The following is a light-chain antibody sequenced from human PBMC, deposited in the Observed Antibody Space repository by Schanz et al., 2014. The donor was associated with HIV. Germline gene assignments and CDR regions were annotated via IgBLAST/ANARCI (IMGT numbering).Light chain of an antibody. J-gene: IGKJ2*01. CDR1: QGISSH. V-gene: IGKV1-9*01. Sequence: DIPLPPSPPSLSSSVGDRVTLTCRASQGISSHLAWYQQKPGKAPKLLIYGASTLESGVPSSFSGSGSGTEFTLTISSLQPEDFATYYCQQLNSYPYTFGQGTKLEIK. CDR2: GAS. CDR3: QQLNSYPYT.